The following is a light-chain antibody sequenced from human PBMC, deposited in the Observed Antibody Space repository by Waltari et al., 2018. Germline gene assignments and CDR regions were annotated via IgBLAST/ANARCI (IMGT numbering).Light chain of an antibody. CDR2: GAS. CDR1: ESVSRA. V-gene: IGKV3-20*01. J-gene: IGKJ1*01. CDR3: QHYLRLPVT. Sequence: EIVLTQSPGTLSLSVGERATVSCRASESVSRALAWYQQKPGQAPRLLIYGASTRATGILDRFSGSGSGTDFSLTISRLEPDDFAVYYCQHYLRLPVTFGQGTTVEI.